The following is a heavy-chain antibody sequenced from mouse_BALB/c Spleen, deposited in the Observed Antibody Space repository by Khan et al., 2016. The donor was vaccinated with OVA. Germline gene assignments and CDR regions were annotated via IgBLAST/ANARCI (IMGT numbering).Heavy chain of an antibody. CDR1: GYSITSDYA. Sequence: VQLKQSGPGLVKPSQSLSLTCTVTGYSITSDYAWNWIRQFPGNKLEWMGYISYSGSTSYNPSLKSRISITRDTSKNQFFLQLNSVTTEDTATYYCARVGYDGYAMDYWGQGTSVTVSS. J-gene: IGHJ4*01. V-gene: IGHV3-2*02. CDR3: ARVGYDGYAMDY. D-gene: IGHD2-2*01. CDR2: ISYSGST.